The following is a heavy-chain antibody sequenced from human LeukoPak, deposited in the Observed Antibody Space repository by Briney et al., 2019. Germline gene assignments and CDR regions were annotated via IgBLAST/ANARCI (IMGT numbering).Heavy chain of an antibody. CDR1: GYSISSGYY. D-gene: IGHD6-25*01. J-gene: IGHJ4*02. CDR2: IHHGGTT. V-gene: IGHV4-38-2*02. CDR3: ARLLAYSSELDY. Sequence: SETLSLTCTVSGYSISSGYYWGWIRQPPGKGLEWIGSIHHGGTTYYNPSLKSPVTISVDTSKNQFSLKLSSVTAADTAVYYCARLLAYSSELDYWGQGTLDTVSS.